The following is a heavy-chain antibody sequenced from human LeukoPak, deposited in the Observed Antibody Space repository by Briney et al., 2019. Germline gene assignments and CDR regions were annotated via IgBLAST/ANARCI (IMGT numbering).Heavy chain of an antibody. V-gene: IGHV3-21*01. D-gene: IGHD2-21*02. Sequence: GGSLRLSCAASGFTFSSYSMNWVRQAPGKGLEWVSSISSSSSYVYYADSVKGRFTISRDNAKNSLYLQMNSLRAEDTAVYYCARAGGDYVSDDYWGQGTLVTVSS. J-gene: IGHJ4*02. CDR3: ARAGGDYVSDDY. CDR2: ISSSSSYV. CDR1: GFTFSSYS.